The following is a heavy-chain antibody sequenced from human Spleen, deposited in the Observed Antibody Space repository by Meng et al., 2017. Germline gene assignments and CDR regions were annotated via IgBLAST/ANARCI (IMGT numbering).Heavy chain of an antibody. CDR1: GRACSGSY. D-gene: IGHD3-3*01. Sequence: GLCKPSETLYVTEDVEGRACSGSYCVWIRQPPGTELEWIGQINHSGSTNYHPCLTSRVPITVDTSTRQFALKLSSVTASETAVYYRARGSRGWSGYYGYWRQGTLVTVSS. CDR2: INHSGST. CDR3: ARGSRGWSGYYGY. V-gene: IGHV4-34*01. J-gene: IGHJ4*02.